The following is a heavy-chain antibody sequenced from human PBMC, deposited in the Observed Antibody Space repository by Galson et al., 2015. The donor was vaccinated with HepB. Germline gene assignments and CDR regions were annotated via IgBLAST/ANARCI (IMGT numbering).Heavy chain of an antibody. J-gene: IGHJ5*02. CDR2: ISPNSGVT. V-gene: IGHV1-2*02. CDR1: GYTFTDHY. Sequence: SVKVSCKASGYTFTDHYMHWVRQAPGQGLEWMGWISPNSGVTDYAQKFQGRVTMTRGTSISTAFMELTRLRSDDTAVYYCARDRDGENWYDPWGQGTLVTVSS. CDR3: ARDRDGENWYDP. D-gene: IGHD4-17*01.